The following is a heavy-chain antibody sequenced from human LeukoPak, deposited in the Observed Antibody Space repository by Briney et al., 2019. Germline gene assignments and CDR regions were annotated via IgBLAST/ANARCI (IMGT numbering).Heavy chain of an antibody. V-gene: IGHV3-21*01. CDR1: GFTFSSYS. CDR3: ARDSVDTLTQWYNWFDP. Sequence: GGSLRLSCAASGFTFSSYSMNWVRQAPGKGLEWVSSISSSSYIYYADSVKGRFTISRDNAKNSLYLQMNSLRAEDTAVYYCARDSVDTLTQWYNWFDPWGQGTLVTVSS. D-gene: IGHD5-18*01. J-gene: IGHJ5*02. CDR2: ISSSSYI.